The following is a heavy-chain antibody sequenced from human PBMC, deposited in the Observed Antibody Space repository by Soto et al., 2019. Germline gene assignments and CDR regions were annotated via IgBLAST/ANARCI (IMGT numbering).Heavy chain of an antibody. D-gene: IGHD6-13*01. Sequence: GGSLRLSCTASGFTFGDYAMSWFRQAPGKGLEWVGFIRSKAYGGTTEYAASVKGRFTISSDDSKSIAYLQMNSLKTEDTAVYYCTRAMAAADYFDYWGQGTLVTVSS. CDR3: TRAMAAADYFDY. J-gene: IGHJ4*02. V-gene: IGHV3-49*03. CDR2: IRSKAYGGTT. CDR1: GFTFGDYA.